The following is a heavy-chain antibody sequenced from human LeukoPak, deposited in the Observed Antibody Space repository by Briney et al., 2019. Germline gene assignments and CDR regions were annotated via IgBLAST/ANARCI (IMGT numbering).Heavy chain of an antibody. CDR1: GFTFSSYA. Sequence: GGSLRLSCTASGFTFSSYAMSWVRQAPGKGLEWVSTIGDRGGTYYADSVKGRFTISRDSSQNTLSVRMHSLRAEDTAVYYCARLPNYWGQGTLVTVSS. V-gene: IGHV3-23*01. D-gene: IGHD2-15*01. J-gene: IGHJ4*02. CDR3: ARLPNY. CDR2: IGDRGGT.